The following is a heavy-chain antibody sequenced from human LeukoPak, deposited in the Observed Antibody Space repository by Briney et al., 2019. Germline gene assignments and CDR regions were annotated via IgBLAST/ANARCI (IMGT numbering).Heavy chain of an antibody. Sequence: GESLKISCKASGYTFTNYWIGWVRQMPGKGLEWMGIIYPGDSDTRYSPSFRGQVIISADKSIRTAYLQWTILKASDTAMYYCARHAGEGSHFQHWGQGSLVTVSS. CDR3: ARHAGEGSHFQH. CDR1: GYTFTNYW. J-gene: IGHJ1*01. D-gene: IGHD3-16*01. V-gene: IGHV5-51*01. CDR2: IYPGDSDT.